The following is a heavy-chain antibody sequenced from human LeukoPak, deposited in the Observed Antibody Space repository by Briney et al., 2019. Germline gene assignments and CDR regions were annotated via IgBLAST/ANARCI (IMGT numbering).Heavy chain of an antibody. Sequence: SETLSLTCAVYGGSFSGYYWSWIRQPPGKGLEWIGEINHSGSTNYNPSLKSRVTISVDTSKNQFSLKLSSVTAADTAVYYCARQLLTGTTSNNDYWGQGTLVTVSS. D-gene: IGHD1-20*01. J-gene: IGHJ4*02. V-gene: IGHV4-34*01. CDR2: INHSGST. CDR1: GGSFSGYY. CDR3: ARQLLTGTTSNNDY.